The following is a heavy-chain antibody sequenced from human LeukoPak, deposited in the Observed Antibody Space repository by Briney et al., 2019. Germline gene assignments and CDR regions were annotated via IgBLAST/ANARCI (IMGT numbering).Heavy chain of an antibody. D-gene: IGHD2-8*02. J-gene: IGHJ4*02. CDR2: IRSKANNHAT. V-gene: IGHV3-73*01. CDR1: GFTFSGSA. Sequence: GGSLRLSCAASGFTFSGSAMHWVRQASGKGLEWVGRIRSKANNHATAYSASVKGRFTISRDDSKNTAYLQMNSLRAEDTAVYYCARSRSGAYWGQGTLVTVSS. CDR3: ARSRSGAY.